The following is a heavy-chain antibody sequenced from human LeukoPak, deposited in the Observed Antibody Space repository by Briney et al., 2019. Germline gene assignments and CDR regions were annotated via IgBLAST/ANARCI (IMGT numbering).Heavy chain of an antibody. CDR2: INHSGST. D-gene: IGHD1-26*01. CDR3: ARVQYSGSYYFDY. V-gene: IGHV4-34*01. Sequence: PSETLSLTCAVYGGSFSGYYWSWIRQPPGKGLEWIGEINHSGSTNYNPSLKSRVTISVDTSKNQFSLKLSSVTAADTAVYYCARVQYSGSYYFDYWGQGTLVTVSS. CDR1: GGSFSGYY. J-gene: IGHJ4*02.